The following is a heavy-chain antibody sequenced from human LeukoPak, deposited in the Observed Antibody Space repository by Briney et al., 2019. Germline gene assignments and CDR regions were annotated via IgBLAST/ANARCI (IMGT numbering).Heavy chain of an antibody. Sequence: PSETLSLTCAVYGGSFSGYYWSWIRQPPGKGLEWIGEINHSGSTNYNPSLKSRVTISVDTSKNQFSLKLSSVTAADTAVYYCASCIAAAGANWFDPRRRGTLATVSS. CDR3: ASCIAAAGANWFDP. J-gene: IGHJ5*02. V-gene: IGHV4-34*01. CDR2: INHSGST. CDR1: GGSFSGYY. D-gene: IGHD6-13*01.